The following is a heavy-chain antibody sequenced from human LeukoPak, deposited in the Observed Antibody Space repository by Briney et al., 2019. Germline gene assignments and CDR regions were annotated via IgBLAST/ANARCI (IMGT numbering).Heavy chain of an antibody. CDR1: GFTFTGYY. V-gene: IGHV1-2*02. CDR2: INPNSGGT. Sequence: ASVKVSCKASGFTFTGYYMHWVRQAPGQGLEWMGWINPNSGGTNYAQKFQGRVTMTRDTSITTAYMELTSLRSDDTAVYYCARGKHNWGDFDYWGQGTLVTVSS. CDR3: ARGKHNWGDFDY. D-gene: IGHD7-27*01. J-gene: IGHJ4*02.